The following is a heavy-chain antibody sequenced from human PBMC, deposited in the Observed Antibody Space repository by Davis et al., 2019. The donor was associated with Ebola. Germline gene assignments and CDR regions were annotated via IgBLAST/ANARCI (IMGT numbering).Heavy chain of an antibody. CDR3: ARGPRNWFDP. CDR2: ISSSSSYI. CDR1: GFTFSSYW. J-gene: IGHJ5*02. Sequence: PGGSLRLSCAASGFTFSSYWMSWVRQAPGKGLEWVSSISSSSSYIYYADSVKGRFTISRDNAKNSLYLQMNSLRSEDTAVYYGARGPRNWFDPWGQGTLVTVSS. V-gene: IGHV3-21*04.